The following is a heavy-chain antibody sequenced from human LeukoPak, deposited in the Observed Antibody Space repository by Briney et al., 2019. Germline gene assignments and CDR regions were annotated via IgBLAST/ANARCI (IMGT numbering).Heavy chain of an antibody. V-gene: IGHV3-66*01. D-gene: IGHD3-9*01. CDR1: GFTVSSNY. J-gene: IGHJ3*02. CDR3: ARDSLVILTGYYSGAFDI. CDR2: LYSGGST. Sequence: GGSLRLSCAASGFTVSSNYMSCVRQAPGKGLEWVSVLYSGGSTYYADSVKGRFAISRDNSKNTLYLQMNSLRAEDTAVYYCARDSLVILTGYYSGAFDIWGQGTMVTVSS.